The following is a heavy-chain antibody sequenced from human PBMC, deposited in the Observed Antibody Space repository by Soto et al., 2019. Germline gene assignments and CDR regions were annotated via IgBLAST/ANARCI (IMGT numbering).Heavy chain of an antibody. V-gene: IGHV3-53*01. D-gene: IGHD3-9*01. CDR2: IYSGGST. J-gene: IGHJ4*02. Sequence: GGSLRLSCAASGFTVSSNYMSWVRQAPGKGLEWVSVIYSGGSTYYADSVKGRFTISRDNSKNTLYLQMNSLRAEDTAVYYCARGKYYDILTGPEFDYWGQGTLVTVSS. CDR1: GFTVSSNY. CDR3: ARGKYYDILTGPEFDY.